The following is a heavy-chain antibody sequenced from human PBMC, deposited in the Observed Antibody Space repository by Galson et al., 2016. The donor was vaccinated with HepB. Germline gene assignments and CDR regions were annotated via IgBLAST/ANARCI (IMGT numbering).Heavy chain of an antibody. D-gene: IGHD5-18*01. V-gene: IGHV4-61*08. CDR2: TYYGRGN. J-gene: IGHJ3*01. CDR1: GASLGLSGYH. Sequence: SETLSLTCTVSGASLGLSGYHWAWIRQPAGKGLEWVAHTYYGRGNTYNPSLRSRVTLSIDASTNEMSLTLTSVTAADTAVYFCARWGWLQKRPSVDVFDVWGQGTMVTVSS. CDR3: ARWGWLQKRPSVDVFDV.